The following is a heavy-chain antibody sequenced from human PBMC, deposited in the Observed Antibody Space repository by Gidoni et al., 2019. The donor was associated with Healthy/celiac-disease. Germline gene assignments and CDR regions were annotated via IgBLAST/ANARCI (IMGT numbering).Heavy chain of an antibody. Sequence: EVQLLESGGGLVQPGGSLRLSCAASGFTFSSYAMSWVRQAPGKGLEWVSAISGSGCSTYYADSVKGRFTISRDNSKNTLYLQMDSLRAEDTAVYYCAKDLGGYCSSTSCYSGMDVWGQGTTVTVSS. D-gene: IGHD2-2*02. V-gene: IGHV3-23*01. CDR1: GFTFSSYA. CDR3: AKDLGGYCSSTSCYSGMDV. CDR2: ISGSGCST. J-gene: IGHJ6*02.